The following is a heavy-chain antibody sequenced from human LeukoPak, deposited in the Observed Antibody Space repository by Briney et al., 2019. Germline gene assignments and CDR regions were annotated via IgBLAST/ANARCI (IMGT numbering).Heavy chain of an antibody. CDR1: GFTFSSYA. D-gene: IGHD2-2*01. J-gene: IGHJ6*03. CDR2: ISGSGGST. V-gene: IGHV3-23*01. CDR3: AKETRYCSSTSCYYYYYYYMDV. Sequence: PGGSLRLSCAASGFTFSSYAMSWVRQAPGKGLEWVSAISGSGGSTYYADSVKGRFTISRDNSKNTLYLQMNSLRAEDTAVYYCAKETRYCSSTSCYYYYYYYMDVWGKGTTVTVSS.